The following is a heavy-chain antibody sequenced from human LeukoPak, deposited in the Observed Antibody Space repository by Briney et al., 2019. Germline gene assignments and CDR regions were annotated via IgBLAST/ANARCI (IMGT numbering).Heavy chain of an antibody. J-gene: IGHJ5*02. CDR1: GGSISSSSYY. CDR3: AKIGYCSGDSCRGFDP. V-gene: IGHV4-61*05. CDR2: IYYSGST. Sequence: SETLSLTCTVSGGSISSSSYYWGWIRQPPGKGLEWIGYIYYSGSTNYNPSLKSRVTISVDTSKNQFSLKLSSVTAADTAVYYCAKIGYCSGDSCRGFDPWGQGTLVTVSS. D-gene: IGHD2-15*01.